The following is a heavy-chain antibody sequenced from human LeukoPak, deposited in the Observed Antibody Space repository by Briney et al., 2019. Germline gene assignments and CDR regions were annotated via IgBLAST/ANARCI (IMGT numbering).Heavy chain of an antibody. CDR1: GGSISSGSYY. J-gene: IGHJ4*02. V-gene: IGHV4-61*02. CDR2: IYTSGST. Sequence: PSETLSLTCTVSGGSISSGSYYWSWIRQPAGKGLEWIGRIYTSGSTNYNPSLKSRVTISVDTSKNQFSLKLSSVTAADTAVYYCAIEVTMVRGVIPPTLDYWGQGTLVTVSS. CDR3: AIEVTMVRGVIPPTLDY. D-gene: IGHD3-10*01.